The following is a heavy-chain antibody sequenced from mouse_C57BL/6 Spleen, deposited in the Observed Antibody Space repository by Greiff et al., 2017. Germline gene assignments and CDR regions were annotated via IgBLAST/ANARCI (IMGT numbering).Heavy chain of an antibody. Sequence: EVQLQQSGPELVKPGDSVKIPCKASGYKFTDYNMDWVKQSHGKSLEWIGDINPNNGGTIYNQKFKGKATLTVEKSSSKAYIELRSLTSEDTAVYYCARGMGSRFAYWGQGTLVTVAA. CDR2: INPNNGGT. J-gene: IGHJ3*01. CDR3: ARGMGSRFAY. D-gene: IGHD1-1*02. CDR1: GYKFTDYN. V-gene: IGHV1-18*01.